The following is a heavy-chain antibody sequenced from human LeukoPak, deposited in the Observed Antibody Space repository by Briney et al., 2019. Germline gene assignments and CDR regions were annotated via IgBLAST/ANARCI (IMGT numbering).Heavy chain of an antibody. Sequence: PGGSLRLSCAASGFTFDDYGMSWVRQAPGKGLEWVSGINWNGGSTGYADSVKGRFTISRDNAKNSLYLQMNSLRTEDTAVYYCARACCSGYYFDYWGQGTLVTVSS. CDR2: INWNGGST. J-gene: IGHJ4*02. CDR1: GFTFDDYG. V-gene: IGHV3-20*04. D-gene: IGHD3-22*01. CDR3: ARACCSGYYFDY.